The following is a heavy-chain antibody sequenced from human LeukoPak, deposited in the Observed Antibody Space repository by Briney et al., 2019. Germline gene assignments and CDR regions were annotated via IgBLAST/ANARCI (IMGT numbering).Heavy chain of an antibody. D-gene: IGHD4-17*01. CDR1: GFTFSSYW. J-gene: IGHJ4*02. Sequence: GGSLRLSCAASGFTFSSYWMSWVRQAPGKGLEWVANIKQDGSEKYYVDSVKGRFTISRDNATNPLYLQMNSLRAEDTAVYYCAKDVYGDYGRPDYWGQATLVTVSS. V-gene: IGHV3-7*03. CDR3: AKDVYGDYGRPDY. CDR2: IKQDGSEK.